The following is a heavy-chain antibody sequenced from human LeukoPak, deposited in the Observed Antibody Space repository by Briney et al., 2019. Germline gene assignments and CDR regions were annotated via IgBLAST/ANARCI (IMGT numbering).Heavy chain of an antibody. J-gene: IGHJ4*02. CDR2: INHSGST. D-gene: IGHD6-13*01. CDR3: ARRGISGSWYYFDY. CDR1: GGSISSSSYY. V-gene: IGHV4-39*07. Sequence: PSETLSLTCTVSGGSISSSSYYWGWIRQPPGKGLEWIGEINHSGSTNYNPSLKSRVTISVDTSKNQFSLKLSSVTAADTAVYYCARRGISGSWYYFDYWGQGTLVTVSS.